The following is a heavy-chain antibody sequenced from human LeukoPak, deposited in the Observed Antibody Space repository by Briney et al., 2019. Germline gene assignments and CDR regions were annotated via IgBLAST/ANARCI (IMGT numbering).Heavy chain of an antibody. Sequence: GGSLRLSCAASGFTFDDYAMHWVRQAPGKGLDWVSLISGDGGSTYYADSVKGRFTISRDNSKNSLYLQMNSLRTEDTALYYCAKDMERYYDFWSGYYNGFDPWGQGTLVTVSS. CDR3: AKDMERYYDFWSGYYNGFDP. D-gene: IGHD3-3*01. V-gene: IGHV3-43*02. CDR1: GFTFDDYA. J-gene: IGHJ5*02. CDR2: ISGDGGST.